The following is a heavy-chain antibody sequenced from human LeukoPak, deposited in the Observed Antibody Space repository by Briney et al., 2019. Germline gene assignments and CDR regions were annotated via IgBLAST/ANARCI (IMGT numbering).Heavy chain of an antibody. D-gene: IGHD5-18*01. J-gene: IGHJ4*02. CDR2: ISFSGTYI. Sequence: GGSLRLSCTASGFTFGDYAMSWFRQAPGKGLEWVSSISFSGTYIYYADSLKGRITISRDNARRSLFLQMNSLRAEDTAVYYCARRASTERGHSYGLDYWGQGTLVTVSS. CDR1: GFTFGDYA. CDR3: ARRASTERGHSYGLDY. V-gene: IGHV3-21*01.